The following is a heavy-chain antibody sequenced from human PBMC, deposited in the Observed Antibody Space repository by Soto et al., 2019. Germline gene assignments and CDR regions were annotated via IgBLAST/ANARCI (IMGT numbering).Heavy chain of an antibody. CDR1: GFTFGSYS. CDR2: ISSSSSTI. V-gene: IGHV3-48*01. CDR3: SQDGGYRYGPYYS. D-gene: IGHD5-18*01. J-gene: IGHJ4*02. Sequence: EVQLVESGGGLVQPGGSLRLSCAASGFTFGSYSMNWVRQAPGKGLEWVSHISSSSSTIYYADSVEGRFTISRDNANHSLYLQMNSLSAEATAVYYCSQDGGYRYGPYYSWGQGTLVTVSS.